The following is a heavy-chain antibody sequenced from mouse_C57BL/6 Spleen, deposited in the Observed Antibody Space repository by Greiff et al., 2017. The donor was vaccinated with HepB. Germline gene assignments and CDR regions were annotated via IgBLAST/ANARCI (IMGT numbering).Heavy chain of an antibody. CDR3: ARDSGNYEAWFAY. D-gene: IGHD2-1*01. J-gene: IGHJ3*01. CDR1: GFTFSSYA. V-gene: IGHV5-4*01. CDR2: ISDGGSYT. Sequence: EVKLVESGGGLVKPGGSLKLSCAASGFTFSSYAMSWVRQTPEKRLEWVATISDGGSYTYYPDNVKGRFTISRDNAKNNLYLQMSHLKSEDTAMYYCARDSGNYEAWFAYWGQGTLVTVSA.